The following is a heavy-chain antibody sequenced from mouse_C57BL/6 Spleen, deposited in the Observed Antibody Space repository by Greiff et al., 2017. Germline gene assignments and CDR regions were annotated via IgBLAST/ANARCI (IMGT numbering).Heavy chain of an antibody. J-gene: IGHJ2*01. D-gene: IGHD2-1*01. CDR2: IDPETGGT. CDR1: GYTFTDYE. V-gene: IGHV1-15*01. Sequence: QVQLKESGAELVRPGASVTLSCKASGYTFTDYEMHWVKQTPVHGLEWIGAIDPETGGTAYNQKFKGKAILTADKSSSTAYMELRSLTSEDSAVYYCTGAYGIYYFDYWGQGTTLTVSS. CDR3: TGAYGIYYFDY.